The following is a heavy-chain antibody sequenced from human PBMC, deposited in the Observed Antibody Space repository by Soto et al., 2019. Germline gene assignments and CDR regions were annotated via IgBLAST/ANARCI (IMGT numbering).Heavy chain of an antibody. CDR2: IYYSGST. V-gene: IGHV4-59*01. CDR3: GKEAAAGSWSNWFDP. J-gene: IGHJ5*02. D-gene: IGHD6-13*01. CDR1: GGSISSYY. Sequence: PSETLSLTCTVSGGSISSYYWSWIRQPPGKGLEWIGYIYYSGSTNYNPSLKSRVTISVDTSKDQFSLKLSSVTAADTAVYYCGKEAAAGSWSNWFDPWGQGTLVTVSS.